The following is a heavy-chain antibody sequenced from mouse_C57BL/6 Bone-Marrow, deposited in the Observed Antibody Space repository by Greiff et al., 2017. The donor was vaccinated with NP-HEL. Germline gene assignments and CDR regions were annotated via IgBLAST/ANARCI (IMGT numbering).Heavy chain of an antibody. CDR1: GYSITSGYY. V-gene: IGHV3-6*01. J-gene: IGHJ2*01. CDR2: ISYDGSN. D-gene: IGHD1-1*01. Sequence: EVKLQESGPGLVKPSQSLSLTCSVTGYSITSGYYWNWIRQFPGNKLEWMGYISYDGSNNYNPSLKNRISITRDTSKNQFFLKLNSVTTEDTATYYCARKGSSPYYFDYWGQGTTLTVSS. CDR3: ARKGSSPYYFDY.